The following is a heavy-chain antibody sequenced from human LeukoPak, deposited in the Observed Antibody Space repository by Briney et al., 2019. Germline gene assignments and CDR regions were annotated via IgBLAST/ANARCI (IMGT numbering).Heavy chain of an antibody. Sequence: TSETLSLTCAVYGGSFSGYYWSWIRQPPGKGLEWIGEINHSGSTNYNPSLKSRVTISVDTSKNQFSLKLSSVTAADTAVYYCARDHGSSIWFDPWGQGTLVTVSS. V-gene: IGHV4-34*01. CDR1: GGSFSGYY. J-gene: IGHJ5*02. CDR2: INHSGST. D-gene: IGHD3-10*01. CDR3: ARDHGSSIWFDP.